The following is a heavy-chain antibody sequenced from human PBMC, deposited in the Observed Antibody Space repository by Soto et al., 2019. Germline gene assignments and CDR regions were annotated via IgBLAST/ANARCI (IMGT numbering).Heavy chain of an antibody. D-gene: IGHD5-12*01. Sequence: PGESLKISCKGSGYSFTSYWIGWVRQMPGKGLEWMGIIYPGDSDTRYSPSFQGQVTISADKSISTAYLQWSSLKASDTAMYYCARPAAGYSGYDHTTNYYYYYGMDVWGQGTTVTVSS. V-gene: IGHV5-51*01. J-gene: IGHJ6*02. CDR3: ARPAAGYSGYDHTTNYYYYYGMDV. CDR1: GYSFTSYW. CDR2: IYPGDSDT.